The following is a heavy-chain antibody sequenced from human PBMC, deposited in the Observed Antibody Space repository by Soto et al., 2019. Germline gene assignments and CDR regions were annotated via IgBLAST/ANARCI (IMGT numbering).Heavy chain of an antibody. Sequence: QVQLVQSGAEVKKPGSSVKVSCKASGGTFSSYAISWVRQAPGQGLEWMGGIIPIFGTANYAQKFQGRVTITADESTSPAYMELSSLRSEDTAVYYCARAGAAAGTNWFDPWGQGTLVTVSS. CDR2: IIPIFGTA. D-gene: IGHD6-13*01. J-gene: IGHJ5*02. CDR1: GGTFSSYA. V-gene: IGHV1-69*12. CDR3: ARAGAAAGTNWFDP.